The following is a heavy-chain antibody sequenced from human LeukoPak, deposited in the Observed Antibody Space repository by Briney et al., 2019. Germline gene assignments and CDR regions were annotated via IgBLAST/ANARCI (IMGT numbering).Heavy chain of an antibody. CDR3: ARGPLRTDVY. CDR1: GFTFSNYW. V-gene: IGHV3-7*05. CDR2: INQDGSEK. D-gene: IGHD2-8*01. J-gene: IGHJ4*02. Sequence: GGSLRLPCAASGFTFSNYWMNWVRQAPGKGLEWVANINQDGSEKYYVDSVKGRFTISRDNAKNSLYLQMNSLRAEDTAVYYCARGPLRTDVYWGQGTLVTVSS.